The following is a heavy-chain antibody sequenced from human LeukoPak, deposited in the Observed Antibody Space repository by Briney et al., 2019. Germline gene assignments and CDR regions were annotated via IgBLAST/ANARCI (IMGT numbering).Heavy chain of an antibody. J-gene: IGHJ4*02. CDR3: ARDRSGSGSNFFDY. Sequence: ASVKVSCRASGYTFTAYYIHWMRQAPGQGLEWLGWINPNSGGANYAQPFQGRITMTRDTSISTAYMELSILRSDDTAVYYCARDRSGSGSNFFDYWGREPWSPSPQ. D-gene: IGHD3-10*01. CDR1: GYTFTAYY. CDR2: INPNSGGA. V-gene: IGHV1-2*02.